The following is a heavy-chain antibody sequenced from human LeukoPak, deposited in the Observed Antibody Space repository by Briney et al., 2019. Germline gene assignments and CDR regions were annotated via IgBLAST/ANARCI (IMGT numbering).Heavy chain of an antibody. CDR3: ARMIRGVISYFDY. Sequence: AGGSLRLSCEVSGFPFSSYAMSWVRQAPGKGLEWVSTISGSAASTYYAAAVKGRFIISRDNAKNSLYLQMDSLRAEDTAVYYCARMIRGVISYFDYWGQGTLVTVSS. J-gene: IGHJ4*02. D-gene: IGHD3-10*01. CDR1: GFPFSSYA. V-gene: IGHV3-23*01. CDR2: ISGSAAST.